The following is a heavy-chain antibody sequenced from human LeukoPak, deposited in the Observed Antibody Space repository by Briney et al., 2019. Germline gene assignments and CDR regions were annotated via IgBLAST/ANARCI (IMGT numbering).Heavy chain of an antibody. CDR3: AKAAYYGSGSYYNNWFDP. J-gene: IGHJ5*02. V-gene: IGHV3-23*01. Sequence: GGSLRLSCAASGFTFSSYAMSWVRQAPGKGLEWVSAISGSGGSTYYADSVKGRFTISRDNSKNTLYLQMNSLRAEDTAVYYCAKAAYYGSGSYYNNWFDPWGQGTLVTVSS. CDR2: ISGSGGST. CDR1: GFTFSSYA. D-gene: IGHD3-10*01.